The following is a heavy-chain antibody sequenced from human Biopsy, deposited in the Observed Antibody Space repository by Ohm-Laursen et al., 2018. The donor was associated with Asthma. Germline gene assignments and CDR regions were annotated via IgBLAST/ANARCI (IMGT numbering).Heavy chain of an antibody. Sequence: GTLSLTCTVSGGSISSYYWSWIRQPPGKGLEWIGYIYYSGSTNYNPSLKSRVTTSVDTSKNQFSLKLSSVTAADTAIYYCARCQVGYSSGWSLLLKKIYYSGMDVWGQGTAVTVSS. D-gene: IGHD6-19*01. CDR2: IYYSGST. CDR3: ARCQVGYSSGWSLLLKKIYYSGMDV. V-gene: IGHV4-59*01. CDR1: GGSISSYY. J-gene: IGHJ6*02.